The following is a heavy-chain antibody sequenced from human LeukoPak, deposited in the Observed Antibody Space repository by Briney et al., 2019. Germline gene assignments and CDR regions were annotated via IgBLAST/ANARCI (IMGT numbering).Heavy chain of an antibody. CDR2: MYHGGNT. CDR3: ARQDSSGAGYFDH. D-gene: IGHD6-19*01. CDR1: GYSISSGYY. V-gene: IGHV4-38-2*01. J-gene: IGHJ4*02. Sequence: SETLSLTCAVSGYSISSGYYWGWIRQPPGKGPEWIGSMYHGGNTYYNPSLKSRVTISVDTSKNQLSLKLTSVTAADTAVYFCARQDSSGAGYFDHWGQGTLVTVSS.